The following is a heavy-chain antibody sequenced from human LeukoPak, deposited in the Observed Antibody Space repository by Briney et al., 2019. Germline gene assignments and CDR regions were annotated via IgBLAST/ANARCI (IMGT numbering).Heavy chain of an antibody. CDR3: ERGSRPDYPIQGLQRAMSLVETATTAFDY. J-gene: IGHJ4*02. CDR2: INPNSGGT. V-gene: IGHV1-2*02. D-gene: IGHD5-24*01. Sequence: GSSVKVSFKSSGYTFTGYYMHWVRQAPGQGLEGMGLINPNSGGTNKAQKFYGRVTMTRDTSISTAYMELSRLRSDDKAVYYFERGSRPDYPIQGLQRAMSLVETATTAFDYWGQGTLVTVSS. CDR1: GYTFTGYY.